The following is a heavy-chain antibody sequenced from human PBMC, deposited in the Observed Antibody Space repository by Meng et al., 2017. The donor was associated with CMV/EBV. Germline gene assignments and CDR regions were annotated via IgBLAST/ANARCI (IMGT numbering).Heavy chain of an antibody. Sequence: GQLVWAGAEVKKPGASGTVSFKCSGGTFSSYAISWGRQAPGQGLEWMGGIIPIFGTANYAQKFQGRVTITADESTSTAYMELSSLRSEDTAVYYCAREVDDYGDGWYFDLWGRGTLVTVSS. J-gene: IGHJ2*01. V-gene: IGHV1-69*01. D-gene: IGHD4-17*01. CDR2: IIPIFGTA. CDR3: AREVDDYGDGWYFDL. CDR1: GGTFSSYA.